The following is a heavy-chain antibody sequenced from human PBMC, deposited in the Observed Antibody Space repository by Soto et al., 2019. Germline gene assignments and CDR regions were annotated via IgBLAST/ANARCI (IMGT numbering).Heavy chain of an antibody. J-gene: IGHJ6*02. Sequence: ASVKVSCKASGGTFSSYAISWVRQAPGQGLEWMGGIIPIFGTANYAQKFQGRVTITGDASTSTAYMELSRLRSEDTAVYYCASSRFYYYCGMDVWGQGTTVTVSS. CDR1: GGTFSSYA. CDR2: IIPIFGTA. V-gene: IGHV1-69*13. CDR3: ASSRFYYYCGMDV.